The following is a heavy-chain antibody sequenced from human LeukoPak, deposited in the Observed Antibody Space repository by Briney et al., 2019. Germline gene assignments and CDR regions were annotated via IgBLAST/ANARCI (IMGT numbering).Heavy chain of an antibody. CDR1: GGSISSGGYY. J-gene: IGHJ5*02. CDR3: ASGPYNWFDP. CDR2: IYHSGST. V-gene: IGHV4-30-2*01. Sequence: SETLSLTCTVSGGSISSGGYYWSWIRQPPGKGLEWIGYIYHSGSTYYNPSLKSRVTISVDRSKNQFSLKLSSVTAADTAVYYCASGPYNWFDPWGQGTLVTVSS.